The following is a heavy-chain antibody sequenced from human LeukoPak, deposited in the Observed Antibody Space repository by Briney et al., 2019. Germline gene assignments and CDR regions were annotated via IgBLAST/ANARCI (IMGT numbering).Heavy chain of an antibody. CDR2: ISYDGSNK. J-gene: IGHJ3*01. D-gene: IGHD2-8*01. V-gene: IGHV3-30*18. CDR1: GFTFSSYG. CDR3: AKGGRRDIVLMAMTL. Sequence: LTGGSLRLSCAASGFTFSSYGMPWVRQAPGKGLEWVAVISYDGSNKYYADSVKGRFTISRDNSKNTLYLQMDSLRAEDTAVYYCAKGGRRDIVLMAMTLWGQGTMVTVSS.